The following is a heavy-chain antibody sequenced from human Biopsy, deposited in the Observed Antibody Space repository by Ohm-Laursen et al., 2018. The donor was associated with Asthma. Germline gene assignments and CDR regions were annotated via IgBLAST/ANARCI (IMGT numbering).Heavy chain of an antibody. D-gene: IGHD3-3*01. CDR1: GFTFSDYY. CDR3: ARDFGGWYYFDN. V-gene: IGHV3-11*01. CDR2: INGKSNSI. Sequence: SLRLSCAASGFTFSDYYMSWIRQAPGKGLEWISYINGKSNSIEYADSVKGRFTIPRDNAKNSLYLQMNSLRAEDTAVYYCARDFGGWYYFDNWGQGSLVTVSS. J-gene: IGHJ4*02.